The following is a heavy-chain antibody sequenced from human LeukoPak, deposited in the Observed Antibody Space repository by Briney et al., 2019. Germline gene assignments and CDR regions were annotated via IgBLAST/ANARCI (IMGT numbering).Heavy chain of an antibody. V-gene: IGHV4-38-2*01. CDR1: TYSITSGFY. D-gene: IGHD2/OR15-2a*01. CDR2: VYQSGST. Sequence: SETLSLTCAVSTYSITSGFYWGWVRQPPGKGLDWIGKVYQSGSTYYNSSLQRRVTILVDTSKNLFSLKLSSVTAADTAVYYCARLHSNAYFDYWGPGILVTVSS. CDR3: ARLHSNAYFDY. J-gene: IGHJ4*02.